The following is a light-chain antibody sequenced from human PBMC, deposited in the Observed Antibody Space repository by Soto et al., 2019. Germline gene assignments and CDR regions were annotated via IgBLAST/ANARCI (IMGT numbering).Light chain of an antibody. Sequence: EIVLTQSPATLSLSPGERATLSCRASQSVSSYLAWYQQKPGQAPSLLIYDASNRATGIPARFSGSGSRTYFPLTIRSLAAEYFVFYCRQQSSNRPVTFGGGTKVEIK. CDR3: QQSSNRPVT. J-gene: IGKJ4*01. V-gene: IGKV3-11*01. CDR1: QSVSSY. CDR2: DAS.